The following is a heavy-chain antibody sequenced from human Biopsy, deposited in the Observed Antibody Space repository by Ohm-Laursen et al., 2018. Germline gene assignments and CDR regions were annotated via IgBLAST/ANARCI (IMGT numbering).Heavy chain of an antibody. J-gene: IGHJ4*02. CDR2: INQSGET. Sequence: SETLSLTCTVYGATFSDYYWSRIRQPPGKGLEWIGQINQSGETKYNPSLQSRVTISAEVSKNQFSLKLRSLTAADTAIYYCGNEVYGRDYWGQGARVTVSS. CDR3: GNEVYGRDY. D-gene: IGHD4-17*01. CDR1: GATFSDYY. V-gene: IGHV4-34*08.